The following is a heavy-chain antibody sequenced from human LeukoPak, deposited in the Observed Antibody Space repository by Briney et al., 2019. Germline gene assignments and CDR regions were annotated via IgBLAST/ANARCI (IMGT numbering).Heavy chain of an antibody. CDR3: AKDRIVAAAMGAFQH. J-gene: IGHJ1*01. CDR2: ISGSASST. D-gene: IGHD2-2*01. V-gene: IGHV3-23*01. Sequence: GGSLRLSCAASGFTFSSYAMSWVCQAPGKGLEWVSAISGSASSTYYGDSVKGRFTISRDNSKNTLYLQMNSLRAEDTAVYYCAKDRIVAAAMGAFQHWGQGTLVTVSS. CDR1: GFTFSSYA.